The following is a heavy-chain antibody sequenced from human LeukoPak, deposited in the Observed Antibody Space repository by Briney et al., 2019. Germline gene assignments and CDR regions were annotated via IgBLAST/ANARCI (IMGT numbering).Heavy chain of an antibody. CDR2: ISGSGGRT. J-gene: IGHJ6*02. CDR3: AKEVYCGRDCYNPGYGVDV. CDR1: GFTFSDYY. V-gene: IGHV3-23*01. Sequence: SGGSLRLSCAASGFTFSDYYMSWVRQAPGKGLEWVSAISGSGGRTYYTDSVKGRFTISRDNSKNTLSLQMNSLRDEDTATYYCAKEVYCGRDCYNPGYGVDVWGQGTTVTVSS. D-gene: IGHD2-21*02.